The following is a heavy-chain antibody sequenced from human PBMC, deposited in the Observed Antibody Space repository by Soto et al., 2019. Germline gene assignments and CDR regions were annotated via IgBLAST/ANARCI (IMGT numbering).Heavy chain of an antibody. V-gene: IGHV1-2*02. D-gene: IGHD6-13*01. CDR1: GYTFTGYY. CDR2: INPNSGGT. J-gene: IGHJ6*01. Sequence: ASVKVSCKASGYTFTGYYRHGVRQAPGQGLESMAWINPNSGGTNYAQKFQGRVTMTRDTSISTAYMELSRLRSDDTAVYYCARGPLLRQHLGYYYGMDVEGEGTRV. CDR3: ARGPLLRQHLGYYYGMDV.